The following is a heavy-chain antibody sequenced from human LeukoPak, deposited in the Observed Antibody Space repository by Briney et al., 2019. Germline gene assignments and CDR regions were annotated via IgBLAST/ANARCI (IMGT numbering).Heavy chain of an antibody. CDR3: ARQGLVAGPFDY. D-gene: IGHD6-19*01. CDR1: GGSISSGGYY. J-gene: IGHJ4*02. V-gene: IGHV4-31*11. Sequence: SQTLSLTCAVSGGSISSGGYYWSWIRQHPGKGLEWIGYISYSGSTYYNPSLKSRVTISIDTSKNQFSLKLRSVTAADTAVYYCARQGLVAGPFDYWGQGTLVTVSS. CDR2: ISYSGST.